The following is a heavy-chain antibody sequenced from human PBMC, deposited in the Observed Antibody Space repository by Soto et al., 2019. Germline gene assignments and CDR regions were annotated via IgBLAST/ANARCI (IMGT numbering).Heavy chain of an antibody. V-gene: IGHV1-69*02. J-gene: IGHJ5*02. Sequence: ASVKVSCKASGGTFSSYTISWVRQAPGQGLEWMGRIIPILGIANYAQKFQGRVTITADKSTSTAYMELSSLRSEDTAVYYCASFGEKPRNWFDPWGQGTLVTVSS. CDR2: IIPILGIA. CDR1: GGTFSSYT. D-gene: IGHD3-3*01. CDR3: ASFGEKPRNWFDP.